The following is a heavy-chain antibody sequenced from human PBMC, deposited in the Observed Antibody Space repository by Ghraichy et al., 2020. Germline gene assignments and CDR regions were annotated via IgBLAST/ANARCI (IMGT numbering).Heavy chain of an antibody. CDR3: ARVNDHDFWSGSRSRYYYYYGMDV. V-gene: IGHV4-59*01. D-gene: IGHD3-3*01. CDR2: INNSGST. Sequence: SETLSLTCTVSGGSISSYYWSWIRQPPGKGLEWIGSINNSGSTIYNPYSKSRVTITGETSKNQLSLKLSSVTAADKAVYYCARVNDHDFWSGSRSRYYYYYGMDVWGQGTTVTVSS. CDR1: GGSISSYY. J-gene: IGHJ6*02.